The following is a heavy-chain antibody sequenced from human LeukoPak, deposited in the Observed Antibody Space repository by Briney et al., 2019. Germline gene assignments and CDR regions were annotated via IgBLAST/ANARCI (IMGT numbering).Heavy chain of an antibody. Sequence: ASVKVSCKASGYTFTSYYMHWVRQAPGQGLEWMGIINPSGGSTNYAQKFQGRVTMTRDTSISTAYMELSRLRSDDTAVYYCARQLRSFGFDPWGQGTLVTVSS. V-gene: IGHV1-2*02. D-gene: IGHD1-26*01. CDR1: GYTFTSYY. CDR3: ARQLRSFGFDP. J-gene: IGHJ5*02. CDR2: INPSGGST.